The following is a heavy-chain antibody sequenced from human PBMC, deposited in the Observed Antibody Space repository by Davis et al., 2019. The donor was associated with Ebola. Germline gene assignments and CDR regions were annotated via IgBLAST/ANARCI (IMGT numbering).Heavy chain of an antibody. Sequence: SGPTLVKPTQTLTLTCTFSGFSLSTRGMCVSWIRQPPGEALEWLALSYWDNDRRYSPSLRSRLTLTKDTSTNQVFLTMTNMDPVDTGTYYCAHIVITFGGIIADDAFDIWGQGITVTVSS. D-gene: IGHD3-16*02. CDR1: GFSLSTRGMC. CDR3: AHIVITFGGIIADDAFDI. V-gene: IGHV2-5*08. J-gene: IGHJ3*02. CDR2: SYWDNDR.